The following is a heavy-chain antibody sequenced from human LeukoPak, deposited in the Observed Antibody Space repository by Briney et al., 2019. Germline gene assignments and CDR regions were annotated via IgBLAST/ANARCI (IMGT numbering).Heavy chain of an antibody. D-gene: IGHD5-24*01. CDR2: INPNSGGA. V-gene: IGHV1-2*02. CDR3: ARDPVEMATTEFDY. Sequence: ASVKVSCKASGYTFTGYYMHWVRQAPGQGLEWMGWINPNSGGANYAQKFQGRVTMTRDTSISTAYMELSRLRSDDTAVYYCARDPVEMATTEFDYWGQGTLVTVSS. J-gene: IGHJ4*02. CDR1: GYTFTGYY.